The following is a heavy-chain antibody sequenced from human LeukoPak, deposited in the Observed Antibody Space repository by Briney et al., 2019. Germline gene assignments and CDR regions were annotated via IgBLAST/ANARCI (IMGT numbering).Heavy chain of an antibody. CDR2: ISGSGGST. J-gene: IGHJ5*02. D-gene: IGHD2-15*01. V-gene: IGHV3-23*01. CDR3: AKGGDIVVVVAATLHNWFDP. Sequence: GGSLRLSCAASGFTFSRYAMSWVRPAPGKGLEWVSAISGSGGSTYYADSVKGRFTISRDNSKNTLYLQMNSLRAEDTAVYYCAKGGDIVVVVAATLHNWFDPWGQGTLVTVSS. CDR1: GFTFSRYA.